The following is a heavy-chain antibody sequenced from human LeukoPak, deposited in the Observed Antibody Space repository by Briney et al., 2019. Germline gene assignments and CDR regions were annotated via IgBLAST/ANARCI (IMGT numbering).Heavy chain of an antibody. CDR3: AFVGSSGWTFDY. Sequence: GGSLRLSCTASGFTFSSYSMNWVRQAPGKGLEWVSSISSSSSYIYYADSVKGRFTIARDNAKNTLYLQMNSLRAEDTAVYYCAFVGSSGWTFDYWGQGTLVTVSS. J-gene: IGHJ4*02. V-gene: IGHV3-21*01. CDR1: GFTFSSYS. CDR2: ISSSSSYI. D-gene: IGHD6-19*01.